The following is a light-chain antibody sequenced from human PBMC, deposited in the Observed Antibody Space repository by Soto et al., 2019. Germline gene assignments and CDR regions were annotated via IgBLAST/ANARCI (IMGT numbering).Light chain of an antibody. CDR2: EVT. J-gene: IGLJ1*01. CDR1: RNDVGAYDY. V-gene: IGLV2-14*01. Sequence: QSVLTQPASLSGSPGQSITISCTGTRNDVGAYDYVSWYQHHPGKAPKLMIYEVTNRPSGVSNRFSGSKSGNTASLTISGLQAEDEADYYCSSYTTSGSRVFGTGTKVTVL. CDR3: SSYTTSGSRV.